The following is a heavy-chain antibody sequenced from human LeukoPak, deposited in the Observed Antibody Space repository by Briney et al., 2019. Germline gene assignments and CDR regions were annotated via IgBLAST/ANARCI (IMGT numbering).Heavy chain of an antibody. J-gene: IGHJ5*02. Sequence: PSETLSLTCTVSGDSMSYYYWNFIRQPAGKGLEWIGRIHTSGTTYYSASLKSRVSMSVDSSRNQFSLRLTSVTAADTAVYFCARDLSTPPYNWFDPWGQGTLVTVSS. D-gene: IGHD2-2*01. CDR2: IHTSGTT. CDR1: GDSMSYYY. CDR3: ARDLSTPPYNWFDP. V-gene: IGHV4-4*07.